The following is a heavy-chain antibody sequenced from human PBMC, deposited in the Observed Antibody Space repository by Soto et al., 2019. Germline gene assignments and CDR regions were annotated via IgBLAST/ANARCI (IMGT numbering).Heavy chain of an antibody. Sequence: GGSLRLSCAASGFTFSSYAMSWVRQAPGKGLEWVSAISGSGGSTYYADSVKGRFTISRDNSKNTLYLQMNSLRAEDTAVYYCAKDTVTFGGVIVTPATDAFDIWGQGTMVTVSS. J-gene: IGHJ3*02. CDR1: GFTFSSYA. CDR3: AKDTVTFGGVIVTPATDAFDI. V-gene: IGHV3-23*01. CDR2: ISGSGGST. D-gene: IGHD3-16*02.